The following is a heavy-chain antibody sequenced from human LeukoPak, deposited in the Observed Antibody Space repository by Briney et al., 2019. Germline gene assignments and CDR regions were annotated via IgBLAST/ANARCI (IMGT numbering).Heavy chain of an antibody. CDR1: DGSISDSY. D-gene: IGHD4-23*01. Sequence: SETLSLTCTVSDGSISDSYWGWIRQSPGKGLEWIGYIFYTGFTHYNPSLESRVTFSVDTSKKQFSLRLNSVTAADTAVYYCARDAYGGNSWGWFDPWGQGTLVTVSS. V-gene: IGHV4-59*12. CDR2: IFYTGFT. J-gene: IGHJ5*02. CDR3: ARDAYGGNSWGWFDP.